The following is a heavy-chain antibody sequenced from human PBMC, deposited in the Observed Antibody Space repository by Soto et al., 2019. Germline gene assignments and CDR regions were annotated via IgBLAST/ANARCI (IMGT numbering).Heavy chain of an antibody. J-gene: IGHJ4*02. CDR2: ISAYNGNT. CDR3: ARAGYCSSTSCYIRRLFDY. CDR1: GYTFTSYG. V-gene: IGHV1-18*01. D-gene: IGHD2-2*02. Sequence: QVQLVQSGAEVKKPGASVKVSCKASGYTFTSYGISWVRQAPGQGLEWMGWISAYNGNTNYAQKLQGRVTMTTDTSTSTAYMELRSQRSDDTAVYYCARAGYCSSTSCYIRRLFDYWGQGTLVTVSS.